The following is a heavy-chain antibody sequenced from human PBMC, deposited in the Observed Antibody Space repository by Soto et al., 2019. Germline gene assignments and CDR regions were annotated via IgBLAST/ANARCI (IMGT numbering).Heavy chain of an antibody. CDR1: GVSIMRYF. CDR3: ARHLPGSVFGQDY. J-gene: IGHJ4*02. D-gene: IGHD2-15*01. CDR2: IYSSGST. V-gene: IGHV4-59*08. Sequence: SETLSLTGTVSGVSIMRYFWSWVRQPPGKGLEWIGQIYSSGSTYYSPSLKSRVTISVDTSENQFSLKLSSVTAADTAVYYCARHLPGSVFGQDYWGPGSQVTVSS.